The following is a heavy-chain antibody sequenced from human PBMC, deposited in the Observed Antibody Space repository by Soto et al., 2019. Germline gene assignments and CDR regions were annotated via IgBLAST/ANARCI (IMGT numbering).Heavy chain of an antibody. V-gene: IGHV4-59*08. CDR2: IYYSGST. CDR3: ARLGTTDYYYYYMDV. CDR1: GGSISSYY. D-gene: IGHD4-17*01. Sequence: SETLSLTCTVSGGSISSYYWSWIRQPPGKGLEWIGYIYYSGSTNYNPSLKSRVTISVDTSKNQFSLKLSSVTAADTAVYYCARLGTTDYYYYYMDVWGKGTTVTVSS. J-gene: IGHJ6*03.